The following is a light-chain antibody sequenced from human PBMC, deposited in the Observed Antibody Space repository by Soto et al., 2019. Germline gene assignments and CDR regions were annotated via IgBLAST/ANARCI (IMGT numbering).Light chain of an antibody. CDR1: QSVSTNY. Sequence: EIVLTQSPGTLSLSPGDRATLSCRASQSVSTNYLAWYQQKLGQAPRLLIYGASSRATGIPDRFSGNGSGTDFILTISRLEPEDFAVYNCHQYGSTPFSFGPGTKVDIK. CDR2: GAS. V-gene: IGKV3-20*01. CDR3: HQYGSTPFS. J-gene: IGKJ3*01.